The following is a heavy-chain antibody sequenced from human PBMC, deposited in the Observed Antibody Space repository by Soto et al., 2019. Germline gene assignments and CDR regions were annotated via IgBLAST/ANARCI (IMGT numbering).Heavy chain of an antibody. J-gene: IGHJ4*02. D-gene: IGHD2-21*02. CDR3: ARAGYCGPGCYYYFDN. V-gene: IGHV3-7*01. CDR1: GFTFGSYW. Sequence: PGGSLRLSCAVSGFTFGSYWMNWVRLIPGKGLEWVAYIKPDGSATYYVDSVKGRFTVSRDNAKNSLYLQMNSLRVEDTSVYYCARAGYCGPGCYYYFDNWGQGTLVTVSS. CDR2: IKPDGSAT.